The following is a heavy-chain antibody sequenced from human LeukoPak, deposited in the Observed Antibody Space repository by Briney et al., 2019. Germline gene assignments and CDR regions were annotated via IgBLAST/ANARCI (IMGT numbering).Heavy chain of an antibody. J-gene: IGHJ4*02. CDR2: IYYSGST. Sequence: SETLSLTCTVSVGSISSYYWSWIRQPPGKGLEWIGYIYYSGSTNYNPSLKSRVTISVDTSKNQFSLKLSSVTAADTAVYYCARGYGMTMVVNYWGQGTLVTVSS. D-gene: IGHD4-23*01. CDR3: ARGYGMTMVVNY. V-gene: IGHV4-59*01. CDR1: VGSISSYY.